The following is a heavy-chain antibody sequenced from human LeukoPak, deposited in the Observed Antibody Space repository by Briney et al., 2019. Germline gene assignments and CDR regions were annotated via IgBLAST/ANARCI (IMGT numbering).Heavy chain of an antibody. CDR1: GFTFDDYA. D-gene: IGHD6-13*01. V-gene: IGHV3-30*18. CDR2: ISYDGSNK. J-gene: IGHJ6*02. CDR3: AKSRQLGDYYYGMDV. Sequence: GRSLRLSCAASGFTFDDYAMHWVRQAPGKGLEWVAVISYDGSNKYYADSVKGRFTISRDNSKNTLYLQMNSLRAEDTAVYYCAKSRQLGDYYYGMDVWGQGTTVTVSS.